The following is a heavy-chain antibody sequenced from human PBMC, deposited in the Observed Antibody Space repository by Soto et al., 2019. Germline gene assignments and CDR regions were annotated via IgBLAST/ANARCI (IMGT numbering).Heavy chain of an antibody. CDR1: GGTFSSYA. Sequence: ASVKVSCKASGGTFSSYAISWVRQAPGQGLEWMGGIIPIFGTANYAQKFQGRVTITADESTSTAYMELSSLRSEDTAVYYCARRGRGYSYGFSGWFDPWGQGTLVTVSS. V-gene: IGHV1-69*13. CDR2: IIPIFGTA. J-gene: IGHJ5*02. CDR3: ARRGRGYSYGFSGWFDP. D-gene: IGHD5-18*01.